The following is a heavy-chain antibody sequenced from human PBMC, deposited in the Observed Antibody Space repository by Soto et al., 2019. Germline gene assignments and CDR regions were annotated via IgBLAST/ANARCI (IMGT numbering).Heavy chain of an antibody. V-gene: IGHV3-48*03. Sequence: GGSLRLSCAASGFTFSSYEMNWVRQAPGKGLEWVSYISSSGSTIYYADSVKCRFTISRDNAKNSLYLQMNSLRAEDTAVYYCARDLGYISNWLDYCGQDTLVTVSS. CDR1: GFTFSSYE. D-gene: IGHD6-13*01. CDR2: ISSSGSTI. J-gene: IGHJ4*02. CDR3: ARDLGYISNWLDY.